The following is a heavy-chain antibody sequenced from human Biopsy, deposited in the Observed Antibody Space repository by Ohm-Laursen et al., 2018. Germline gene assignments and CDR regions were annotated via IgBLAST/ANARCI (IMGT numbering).Heavy chain of an antibody. CDR2: INPSGSTT. Sequence: GASVKVSCTASGYTFTSYYMHWVRQAPRQGHEWMGMINPSGSTTSYPQIFQGRVTMTRDTSKSTVYMELSSLRSADTAVYFCARNTGWYGDLYYFDYWGQGTLVTVSS. CDR1: GYTFTSYY. D-gene: IGHD6-19*01. J-gene: IGHJ4*02. CDR3: ARNTGWYGDLYYFDY. V-gene: IGHV1-46*01.